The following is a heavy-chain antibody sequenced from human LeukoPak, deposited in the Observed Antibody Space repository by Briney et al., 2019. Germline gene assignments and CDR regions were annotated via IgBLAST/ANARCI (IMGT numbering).Heavy chain of an antibody. D-gene: IGHD6-25*01. CDR3: ASGSYAFDY. CDR2: IYTSGST. CDR1: GGSISSGGYS. Sequence: SQTLSLTCAVSGGSISSGGYSWSWIRQPPGKGLEWIGRIYTSGSTNYNPSLKSRVTMSVDTSKNQFSLKLSSVTAADTAVYYCASGSYAFDYWGQGTLVTVSS. J-gene: IGHJ4*02. V-gene: IGHV4-61*02.